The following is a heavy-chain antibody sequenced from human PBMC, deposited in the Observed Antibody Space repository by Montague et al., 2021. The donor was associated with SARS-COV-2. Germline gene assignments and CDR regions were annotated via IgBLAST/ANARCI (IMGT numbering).Heavy chain of an antibody. CDR3: ASRQGWGDFYYAMDV. CDR2: ISSISSYT. Sequence: SLRLSCAASGFTFSSSSMNWFRQAPGKGLQWVSSISSISSYTYYTDSVKGRFTISRDNAKNSLYLQMDSLRAEDTAVYYCASRQGWGDFYYAMDVWGQGTTVTVSS. D-gene: IGHD3-10*01. J-gene: IGHJ6*02. CDR1: GFTFSSSS. V-gene: IGHV3-21*01.